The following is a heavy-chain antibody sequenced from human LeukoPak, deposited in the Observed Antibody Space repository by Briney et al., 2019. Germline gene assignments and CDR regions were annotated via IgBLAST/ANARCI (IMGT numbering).Heavy chain of an antibody. D-gene: IGHD2-8*02. Sequence: GGSLLLSCDASGFCFPYGMSWVRQAPGKGLEWVSGITNSGENTYYADSVRGRFTISRDNSKSTLSLQMNSLRAEDTAIYYCATYRQVLLPFESWGQGTLVTVSS. CDR1: GFCFPYG. CDR3: ATYRQVLLPFES. V-gene: IGHV3-23*01. J-gene: IGHJ4*02. CDR2: ITNSGENT.